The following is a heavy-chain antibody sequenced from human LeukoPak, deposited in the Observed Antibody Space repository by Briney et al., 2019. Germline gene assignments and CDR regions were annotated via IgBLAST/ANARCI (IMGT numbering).Heavy chain of an antibody. V-gene: IGHV3-23*01. CDR1: GFTFSSYA. D-gene: IGHD6-6*01. J-gene: IGHJ4*02. CDR3: ARDLEAARPGY. CDR2: ISGSDGST. Sequence: GSLRLSCAASGFTFSSYAMSWVRQAPGKGLEWVSTISGSDGSTYYSDSVKGRFAISRDYSKNTLYLQMSSLRADDTAIYYCARDLEAARPGYWGQGTLVTVSS.